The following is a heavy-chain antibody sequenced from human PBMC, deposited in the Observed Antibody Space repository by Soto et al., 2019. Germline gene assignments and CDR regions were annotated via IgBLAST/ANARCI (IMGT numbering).Heavy chain of an antibody. J-gene: IGHJ4*02. CDR3: VRSRRTPYYLDY. V-gene: IGHV4-34*01. CDR2: INHSGST. CDR1: GGSFSGYY. Sequence: QVQLQQWGAGLLKPSETLSLTCAVYGGSFSGYYWSWIRQPPGKGLEWIGEINHSGSTNYNPSLMGRVTISVDTSKNQFSLKLSSVTAADTAVYYCVRSRRTPYYLDYWGQGTLVTVSS. D-gene: IGHD2-15*01.